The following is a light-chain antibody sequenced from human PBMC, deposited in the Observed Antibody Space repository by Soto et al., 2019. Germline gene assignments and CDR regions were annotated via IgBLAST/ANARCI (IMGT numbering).Light chain of an antibody. CDR2: GAS. Sequence: EIVLTQSPGTLSLSPGERATLSCRASQSIPNSYLSWYQHKPGQAPRLLIHGASSRATGTPDRFSGSGSGTDFTLIIDRRESVDFALYYFLRYGCPPGTFGQGTNVDLK. V-gene: IGKV3-20*01. J-gene: IGKJ1*01. CDR3: LRYGCPPGT. CDR1: QSIPNSY.